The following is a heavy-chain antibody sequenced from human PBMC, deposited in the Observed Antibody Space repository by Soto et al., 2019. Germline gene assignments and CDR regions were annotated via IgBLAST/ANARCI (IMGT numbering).Heavy chain of an antibody. CDR1: GFSLSNARMG. Sequence: ESGPTLMNPTETLTQTCTVSGFSLSNARMGVSWIRQPPGEALEWLAHIFSNDEKSYSTSLKSRLTISKDTSKSQVVLTMTNMDPVDTATYYCARITDMSGSYYYYYGMDVWGQGTTVTVS. CDR2: IFSNDEK. J-gene: IGHJ6*02. CDR3: ARITDMSGSYYYYYGMDV. D-gene: IGHD1-26*01. V-gene: IGHV2-26*01.